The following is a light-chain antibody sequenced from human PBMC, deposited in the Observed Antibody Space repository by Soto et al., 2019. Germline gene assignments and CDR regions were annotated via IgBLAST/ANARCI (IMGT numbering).Light chain of an antibody. V-gene: IGKV1-39*01. CDR2: AAS. CDR3: QQSHSTPPT. J-gene: IGKJ1*01. CDR1: QSISNF. Sequence: DIQMTQSPSSLSASVGDRVTITCRASQSISNFLHWYQQRQGQVPKLLIYAASTLHTGVPSRFSGSGSGTDFTLTITSLQPEDFTTYYCQQSHSTPPTFGQGTKVEIK.